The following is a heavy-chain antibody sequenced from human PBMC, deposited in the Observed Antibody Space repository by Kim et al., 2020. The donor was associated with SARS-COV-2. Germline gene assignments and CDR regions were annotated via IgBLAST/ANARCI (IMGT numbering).Heavy chain of an antibody. CDR3: TRDLFSSGWEIDY. V-gene: IGHV3-33*01. CDR2: IWFDETQT. Sequence: GGSLRLSCTASGFTFENYGVFWVRQAPGKGLDWVAVIWFDETQTYYADSVKGRFTISRDKSKKTVFLQMDSLRVEDTALYFCTRDLFSSGWEIDYWGQGTLVTVSS. J-gene: IGHJ4*02. CDR1: GFTFENYG. D-gene: IGHD6-19*01.